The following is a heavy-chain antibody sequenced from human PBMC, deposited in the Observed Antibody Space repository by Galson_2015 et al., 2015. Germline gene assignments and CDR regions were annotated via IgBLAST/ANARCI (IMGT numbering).Heavy chain of an antibody. V-gene: IGHV3-23*01. D-gene: IGHD3-3*01. J-gene: IGHJ4*02. Sequence: SLRLSCAASGFTVSSNYMSWVRQAPGKGLEWVSAISGSGGSTYYADSVKGRFTISRDNSKNTLYLQMNSLRAEDTAVYYCAKDISRIGYYDFWSGYSDYWGQGTLVTVSS. CDR2: ISGSGGST. CDR3: AKDISRIGYYDFWSGYSDY. CDR1: GFTVSSNY.